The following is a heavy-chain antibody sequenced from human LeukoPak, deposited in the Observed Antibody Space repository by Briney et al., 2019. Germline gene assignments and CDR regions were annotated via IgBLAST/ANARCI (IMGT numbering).Heavy chain of an antibody. CDR3: AREHPFLEWLSSHYYYYMDV. D-gene: IGHD3-3*01. CDR2: ISSSSSYI. V-gene: IGHV3-21*01. J-gene: IGHJ6*03. CDR1: GFTFSSYS. Sequence: GGSLRLSCAASGFTFSSYSMNWVRQAPGKGLEWVSSISSSSSYIYYADSVKGRFTISRDNAKNSLYLQMNSLRAEDTAVYYCAREHPFLEWLSSHYYYYMDVWGKGTTVTVSS.